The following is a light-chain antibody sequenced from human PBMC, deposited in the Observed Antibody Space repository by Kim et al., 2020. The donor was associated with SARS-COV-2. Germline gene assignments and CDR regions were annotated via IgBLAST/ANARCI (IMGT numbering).Light chain of an antibody. V-gene: IGKV3-20*01. J-gene: IGKJ1*01. Sequence: SPEYTPTLACRASESITSTYLAWYHPKPGQAPRLLIYSASSRAPGIPDRFSGSESGTVFTLTISKLEPEDFAVYYCHRYGSSPRTFGEGTKVDI. CDR2: SAS. CDR3: HRYGSSPRT. CDR1: ESITSTY.